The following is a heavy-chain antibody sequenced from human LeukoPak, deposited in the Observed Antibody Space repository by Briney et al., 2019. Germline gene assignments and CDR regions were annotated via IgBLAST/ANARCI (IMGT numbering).Heavy chain of an antibody. Sequence: SETLSLTCTVSGGSISSSSYYWGWIRQPPGKGLEWIGSIYYSGSTYYNPSLKSRVTISVDTSKNQFSLKLSSVTAADTAVYYCARGGDYGGNSFDYWGQGTLVTVSS. J-gene: IGHJ4*02. CDR3: ARGGDYGGNSFDY. V-gene: IGHV4-39*01. D-gene: IGHD4-23*01. CDR2: IYYSGST. CDR1: GGSISSSSYY.